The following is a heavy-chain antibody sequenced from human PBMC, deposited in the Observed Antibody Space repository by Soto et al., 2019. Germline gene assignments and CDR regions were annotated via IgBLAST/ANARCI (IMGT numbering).Heavy chain of an antibody. Sequence: SETLSLTCTVSVGSVSSGSHYWSWIRQPPGKGLEWIGYIYYSGSTTYKPSLKSRVTISIDTSKNQFSLKLNSVTAADTAVYYCARGMSNWSGAADYWGQGTLVTVSS. CDR2: IYYSGST. CDR3: ARGMSNWSGAADY. J-gene: IGHJ4*02. D-gene: IGHD3-3*01. CDR1: VGSVSSGSHY. V-gene: IGHV4-61*01.